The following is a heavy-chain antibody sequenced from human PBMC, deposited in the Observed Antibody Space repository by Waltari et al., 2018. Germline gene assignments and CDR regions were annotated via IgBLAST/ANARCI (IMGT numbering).Heavy chain of an antibody. CDR2: IYSGGST. Sequence: EVQLLESGGGLVQPGGSLRLSCAASGFTFSSYAMSWVRQALGKGLEWVSVIYSGGSTYYADSVKGRFTISRDNSKNTLYLQMNSLRAEDTAVYYCAKDNGIAAADYWGQGTLVTVSS. V-gene: IGHV3-23*03. J-gene: IGHJ4*02. CDR3: AKDNGIAAADY. CDR1: GFTFSSYA. D-gene: IGHD6-13*01.